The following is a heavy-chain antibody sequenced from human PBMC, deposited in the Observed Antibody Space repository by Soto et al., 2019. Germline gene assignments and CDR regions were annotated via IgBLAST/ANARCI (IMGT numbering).Heavy chain of an antibody. Sequence: GASVKVSCKASGYTFTSYGISWVRQAPGQGLEWMGWISAYNGNTNYAQKLQGRVTMTTDTSTSTAYMELRSLRSDDTAVYYCARDQGSGYYFYYYYGMDGWGQGTTVTVSS. V-gene: IGHV1-18*01. CDR3: ARDQGSGYYFYYYYGMDG. J-gene: IGHJ6*02. CDR2: ISAYNGNT. CDR1: GYTFTSYG. D-gene: IGHD3-3*01.